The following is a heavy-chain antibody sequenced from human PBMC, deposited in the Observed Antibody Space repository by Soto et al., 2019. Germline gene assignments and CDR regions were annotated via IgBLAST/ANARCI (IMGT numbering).Heavy chain of an antibody. CDR3: AREGYTFEI. V-gene: IGHV1-24*01. D-gene: IGHD2-2*02. CDR2: FDPEDGET. CDR1: GYTLTELS. J-gene: IGHJ3*02. Sequence: ASVKVSCKVSGYTLTELSMHWVRQAPGKGLEWMGGFDPEDGETIYAQKFRGRVTMTRNTSISTAYMELSSLRSEDTAVYYCAREGYTFEIWGKGTMVTVAS.